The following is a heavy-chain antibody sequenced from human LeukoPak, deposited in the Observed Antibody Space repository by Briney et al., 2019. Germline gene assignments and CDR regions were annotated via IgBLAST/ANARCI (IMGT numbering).Heavy chain of an antibody. D-gene: IGHD1-7*01. CDR2: INPSGGST. V-gene: IGHV1-46*01. CDR3: ARAQKTGTTSKFSFDY. CDR1: GYTFTSYY. J-gene: IGHJ4*02. Sequence: ASVKVSCKAPGYTFTSYYMRWVRQAPGQGLEWMGIINPSGGSTSYAQKFQGRVTMTRDTSTSTVYMELGSLRSEDTAVYYCARAQKTGTTSKFSFDYWGQGTLVTVSS.